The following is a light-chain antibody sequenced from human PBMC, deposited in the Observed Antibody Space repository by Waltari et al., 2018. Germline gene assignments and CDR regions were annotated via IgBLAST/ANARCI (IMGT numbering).Light chain of an antibody. CDR3: SAYAGNDLVI. CDR2: GGS. Sequence: QSALTQSASVSGSPGQSITISCTGTSSDVGSYNYVSWYQQHPGKAPKLMIYGGSNRPSGVLYRFSGCKSGNTASLTISELQAEDEADYYCSAYAGNDLVIFGGGTKLTVL. V-gene: IGLV2-14*01. CDR1: SSDVGSYNY. J-gene: IGLJ2*01.